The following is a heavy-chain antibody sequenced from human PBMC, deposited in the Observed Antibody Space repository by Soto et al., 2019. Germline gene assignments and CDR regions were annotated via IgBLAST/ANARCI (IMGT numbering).Heavy chain of an antibody. CDR3: ARGPLDY. Sequence: EVQLVESGGGLVQPGGSLRLSCAASGFTFSNYWMNWVCQAPGGGLEWVANIKEEGTEKSYVDSVEGRFTISRDNAKNSLDLQMNSLRVGDTAMYYCARGPLDYWGQGTLVTVSS. CDR1: GFTFSNYW. J-gene: IGHJ4*02. CDR2: IKEEGTEK. V-gene: IGHV3-7*03.